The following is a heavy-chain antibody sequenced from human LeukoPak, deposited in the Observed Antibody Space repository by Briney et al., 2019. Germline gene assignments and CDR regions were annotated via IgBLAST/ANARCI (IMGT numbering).Heavy chain of an antibody. D-gene: IGHD3-16*01. V-gene: IGHV4-61*02. CDR1: GVSISSGSYY. CDR3: ARDERYAPPEVPS. Sequence: PSETLSLTCTVSGVSISSGSYYWSWLRQPAGEGLEWIVRIYSSGRTNYNPSLKSRVTITVDTTKNQFSLKLSSVTAADTAVYYCARDERYAPPEVPSWGQGTLVTVS. CDR2: IYSSGRT. J-gene: IGHJ5*02.